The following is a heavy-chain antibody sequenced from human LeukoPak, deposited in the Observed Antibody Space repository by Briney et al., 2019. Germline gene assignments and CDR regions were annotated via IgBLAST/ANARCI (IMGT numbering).Heavy chain of an antibody. D-gene: IGHD5-18*01. V-gene: IGHV3-49*04. Sequence: PGGSLRLSCTTSGFTFGDYAMSWVRQAPGKGLEWVGFIRTRAYGGTTEYAASVKGRFTISRDESKSLAYLQMNSLKTEDTAVYYCASGYSYGPIDYWGQGTLVTVSS. J-gene: IGHJ4*02. CDR3: ASGYSYGPIDY. CDR2: IRTRAYGGTT. CDR1: GFTFGDYA.